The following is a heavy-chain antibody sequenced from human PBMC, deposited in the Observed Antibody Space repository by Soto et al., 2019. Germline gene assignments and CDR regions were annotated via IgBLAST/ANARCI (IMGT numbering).Heavy chain of an antibody. J-gene: IGHJ5*02. D-gene: IGHD1-26*01. CDR3: ARAIWYDSTTDAHYIKS. CDR2: MSPNSGST. CDR1: GYTFSTAD. Sequence: VASVKVSCKASGYTFSTADINWVRQASGQGLEWMGWMSPNSGSTYSVEKFQGRVTMTSDTSISTAYLEVRSLRSEDTAVYFCARAIWYDSTTDAHYIKSWCQGTLVTVSS. V-gene: IGHV1-8*01.